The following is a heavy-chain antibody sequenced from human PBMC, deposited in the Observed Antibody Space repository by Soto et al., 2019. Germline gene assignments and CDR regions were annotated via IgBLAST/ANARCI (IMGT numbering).Heavy chain of an antibody. D-gene: IGHD3-3*01. V-gene: IGHV3-48*01. J-gene: IGHJ6*03. CDR3: ARDPGALPPQQGLRFLEWTPRVLYYYMDV. CDR1: GFTFSSYS. CDR2: ISSSSSTI. Sequence: GGSLRLSCAASGFTFSSYSMNWVRQAPGKGLEWVSYISSSSSTIYYADSVKGRFTFSRDNAKNSLYLQMNSLRAEDTAVYYCARDPGALPPQQGLRFLEWTPRVLYYYMDVWGKGTTVTVSS.